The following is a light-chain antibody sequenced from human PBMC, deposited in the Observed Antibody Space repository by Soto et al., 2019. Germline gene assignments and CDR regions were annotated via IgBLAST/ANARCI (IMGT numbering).Light chain of an antibody. CDR1: QSVSGN. Sequence: EIVMTQSPATLSVSPGERATLSCRASQSVSGNLAWYQHKPGQAPRLLIYGASSRATGIPARFSGSGSGTEFTLTISSLQSEDFAIYYCQQYNNWPPSTFGQGTKLEIK. J-gene: IGKJ2*02. V-gene: IGKV3-15*01. CDR2: GAS. CDR3: QQYNNWPPST.